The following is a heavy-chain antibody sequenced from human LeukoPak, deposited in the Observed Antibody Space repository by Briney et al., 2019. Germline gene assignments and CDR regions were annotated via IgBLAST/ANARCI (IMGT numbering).Heavy chain of an antibody. V-gene: IGHV1-69*13. CDR3: ARCGYSYGNGPFDY. CDR2: IIPIFGTA. CDR1: GYTLTELS. J-gene: IGHJ4*02. Sequence: GASVKVSCKVSGYTLTELSMHWVRQAPGQGLEWMGGIIPIFGTANYAQKFQGRVTITADESTSTAYMELSSLRSEDTAVYYCARCGYSYGNGPFDYWGQGTLVTVSS. D-gene: IGHD5-18*01.